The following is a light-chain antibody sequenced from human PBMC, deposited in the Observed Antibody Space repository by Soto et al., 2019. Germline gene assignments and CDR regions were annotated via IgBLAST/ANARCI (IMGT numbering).Light chain of an antibody. CDR3: QQHTGWPLP. J-gene: IGKJ4*01. V-gene: IGKV3D-15*01. CDR1: QSVTSN. Sequence: GMTQSPVAVSVSPGQRATLSCRASQSVTSNVAWYQQKPGQAPRLLIYRESARANGIPARFSGSGSGTEFTLTISSLQSEDLAVYYCQQHTGWPLPFGGGTKV. CDR2: RES.